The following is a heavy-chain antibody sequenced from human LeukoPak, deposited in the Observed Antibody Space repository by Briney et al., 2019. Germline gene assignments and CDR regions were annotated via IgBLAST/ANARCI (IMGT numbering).Heavy chain of an antibody. Sequence: GGSLRLSCAASGFTFSSYSMNWVRQAPGKGLEWVSSISSSSSYIYYADSVKGRFTISRDNAKNSLYLQMNSLRAEDTAVNYCARGPALGYCSSTSCYDDYFDYWGQGTLVTVSS. D-gene: IGHD2-2*01. CDR1: GFTFSSYS. J-gene: IGHJ4*02. CDR3: ARGPALGYCSSTSCYDDYFDY. CDR2: ISSSSSYI. V-gene: IGHV3-21*01.